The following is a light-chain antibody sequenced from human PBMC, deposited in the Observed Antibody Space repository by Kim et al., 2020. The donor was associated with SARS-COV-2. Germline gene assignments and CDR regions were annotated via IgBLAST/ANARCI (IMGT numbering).Light chain of an antibody. V-gene: IGLV1-47*01. Sequence: QSVLTQPPSASGTPGQRVTISCSGSSSNIGGNYVYWYQQLPGTAPKVLIYKNNQRPSGVPDRFSGSKSGTSASLAFSGLRSEDEADYYCAAWDDSLSGLVFGGGTQLTVL. CDR3: AAWDDSLSGLV. CDR1: SSNIGGNY. J-gene: IGLJ3*02. CDR2: KNN.